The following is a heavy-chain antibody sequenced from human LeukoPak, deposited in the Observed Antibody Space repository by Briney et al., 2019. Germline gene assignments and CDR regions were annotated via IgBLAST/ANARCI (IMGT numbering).Heavy chain of an antibody. CDR1: GFTFSSYW. CDR2: INQDGSEK. D-gene: IGHD6-19*01. Sequence: GGSLRLSCAASGFTFSSYWMSWVRQAPGKGLEWVANINQDGSEKYYVDSVKGRFTISRDNATTSLSLQMNSLRPEDTAVYYCARASIAVAGRDYYWGQGTLVTASS. CDR3: ARASIAVAGRDYY. J-gene: IGHJ4*02. V-gene: IGHV3-7*01.